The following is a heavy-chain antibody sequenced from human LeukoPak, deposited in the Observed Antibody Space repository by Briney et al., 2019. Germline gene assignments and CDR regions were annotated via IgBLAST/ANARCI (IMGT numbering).Heavy chain of an antibody. CDR1: GFTFSSYA. Sequence: GGSLRLSCAASGFTFSSYAMHWVRRAPGKGLEWVSGISWNSVAIDYADSVKGRFTISRDNAKNSLYLQMNSLRLEDTAFYYCARRGPNCGGDCYYDYWGQGALVTVSS. D-gene: IGHD2-21*02. CDR2: ISWNSVAI. J-gene: IGHJ4*02. CDR3: ARRGPNCGGDCYYDY. V-gene: IGHV3-9*01.